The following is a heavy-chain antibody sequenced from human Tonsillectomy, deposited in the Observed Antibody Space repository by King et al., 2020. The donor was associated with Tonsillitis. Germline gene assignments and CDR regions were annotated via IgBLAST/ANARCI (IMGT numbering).Heavy chain of an antibody. J-gene: IGHJ1*01. CDR1: GGSISSDSYY. D-gene: IGHD1-14*01. CDR2: IHYTGST. Sequence: VQLQESGPGLVKPSQTLSLTCIVSGGSISSDSYYWSWIRQHPGNGLEWIGYIHYTGSTYYSPSLKSRMTISVDTSKSQFSLTLSSVTAADTAVYYCAAATCSSTTCYRPEYFQEWGQGALVTVSS. CDR3: AAATCSSTTCYRPEYFQE. V-gene: IGHV4-31*03.